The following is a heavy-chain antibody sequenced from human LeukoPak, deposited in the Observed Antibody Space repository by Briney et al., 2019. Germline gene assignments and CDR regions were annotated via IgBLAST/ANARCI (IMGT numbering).Heavy chain of an antibody. V-gene: IGHV3-53*01. Sequence: GGSLRLSCAASGFSVRTNYMSWVRQAPGKGLEWVSVIYRGGSIRYADPVKGRFTISRDNSRDTLHLKMNRLTVHATAVYYCVRAVHHLFYSDSSGYYGDAFDVCGRGTVVTVSS. J-gene: IGHJ3*01. CDR3: VRAVHHLFYSDSSGYYGDAFDV. D-gene: IGHD3-22*01. CDR1: GFSVRTNY. CDR2: IYRGGSI.